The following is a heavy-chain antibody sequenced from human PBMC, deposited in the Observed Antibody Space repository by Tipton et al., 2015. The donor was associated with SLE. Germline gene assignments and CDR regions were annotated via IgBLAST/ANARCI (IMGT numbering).Heavy chain of an antibody. Sequence: TLSLTCAVYGGTSRDYFWCWIRPPPGMGLEWIGEVSHRGNTNYNPSLNSRVTISLDRFNNQFTLKMTSVTAADTAVYYCARDWAFGTVVTFEYAFDIWGQGTMVTVSS. V-gene: IGHV4-34*01. CDR2: VSHRGNT. CDR1: GGTSRDYF. CDR3: ARDWAFGTVVTFEYAFDI. J-gene: IGHJ3*02. D-gene: IGHD2-21*02.